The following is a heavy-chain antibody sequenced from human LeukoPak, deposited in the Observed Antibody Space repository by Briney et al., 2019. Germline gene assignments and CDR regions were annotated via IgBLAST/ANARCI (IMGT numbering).Heavy chain of an antibody. J-gene: IGHJ4*02. CDR1: GFTFSDYY. CDR2: ISSSGSTI. Sequence: AGSLRLSCAASGFTFSDYYMSWIRQAPGKGLEWVSYISSSGSTIYYADSVKGRFTISRDNAKNSLYLQMNSLRAEDTAVYYCAKDACSGGSCYYDYWGQGTLVTVSS. D-gene: IGHD2-15*01. CDR3: AKDACSGGSCYYDY. V-gene: IGHV3-11*01.